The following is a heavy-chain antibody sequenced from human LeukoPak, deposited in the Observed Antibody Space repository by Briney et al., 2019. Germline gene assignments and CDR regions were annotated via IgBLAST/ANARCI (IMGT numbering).Heavy chain of an antibody. CDR1: GGTFSNYT. CDR2: IIPIFGTA. V-gene: IGHV1-69*13. Sequence: ASVNVSCKASGGTFSNYTISWVRQAPGQGLEWMGEIIPIFGTAKYAQKFEGRVTITADVSTSTAYMELSSLRSEDTAVYYCARGAPDIYYYSYMDVWGKGTTVTISS. J-gene: IGHJ6*03. CDR3: ARGAPDIYYYSYMDV.